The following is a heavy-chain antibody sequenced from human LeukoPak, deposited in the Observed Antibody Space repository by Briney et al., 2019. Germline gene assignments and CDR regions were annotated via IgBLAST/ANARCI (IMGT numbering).Heavy chain of an antibody. V-gene: IGHV1-69*01. CDR1: GGTFSSYA. CDR3: ARDIVVVVAATGGSWFDP. CDR2: IMPYFGTA. Sequence: ASVKVSCKASGGTFSSYAISWVRQAPGPPLEWMGGIMPYFGTANYAQKYQCRVTITADESTSTAYMELSSLRSEDTAVYYSARDIVVVVAATGGSWFDPWGQGTLVTVSS. J-gene: IGHJ5*02. D-gene: IGHD2-15*01.